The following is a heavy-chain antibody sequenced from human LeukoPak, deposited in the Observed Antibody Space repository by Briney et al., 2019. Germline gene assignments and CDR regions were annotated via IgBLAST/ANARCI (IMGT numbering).Heavy chain of an antibody. V-gene: IGHV1-8*01. D-gene: IGHD2-15*01. Sequence: VASVKVSCKASGYTFTSYDINWVRQATGQGLEWVGWMNPNSGNTGYAQKFQGRVTMTRDTSISTAYLELTTLRSDDTAVYYCARGPPPYCGGDSCYSSLYFPHWGQGTLVTVSS. CDR2: MNPNSGNT. J-gene: IGHJ1*01. CDR3: ARGPPPYCGGDSCYSSLYFPH. CDR1: GYTFTSYD.